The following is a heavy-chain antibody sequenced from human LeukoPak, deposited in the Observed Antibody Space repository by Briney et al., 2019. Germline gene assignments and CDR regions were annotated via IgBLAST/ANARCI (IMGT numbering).Heavy chain of an antibody. J-gene: IGHJ4*02. V-gene: IGHV3-7*04. D-gene: IGHD2-2*01. CDR3: ARGLGYQLLDYFDY. CDR2: MRQDGSEK. Sequence: PGGSLRLSCAASGFTFSSYSMNWVRQAPGKGLEWVANMRQDGSEKFYVDSVKGRFTISRDNAKNSLSLHMDNLRAEDTAVYYCARGLGYQLLDYFDYWGQGTLVTVSS. CDR1: GFTFSSYS.